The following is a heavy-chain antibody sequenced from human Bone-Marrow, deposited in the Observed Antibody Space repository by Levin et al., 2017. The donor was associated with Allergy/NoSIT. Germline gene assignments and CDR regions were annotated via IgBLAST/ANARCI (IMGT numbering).Heavy chain of an antibody. V-gene: IGHV4-34*01. CDR1: GGSFTGYF. J-gene: IGHJ4*02. D-gene: IGHD3-10*01. CDR3: ARGGRWSFSYYFDY. CDR2: INHSGSM. Sequence: GSLRLSCAVDGGSFTGYFWTWIRQPPGKGLEWIGEINHSGSMKYNPSLTSRVTISVDTSKKEFSLNLSSVTAADTAVFYCARGGRWSFSYYFDYWGQGTRVTVSS.